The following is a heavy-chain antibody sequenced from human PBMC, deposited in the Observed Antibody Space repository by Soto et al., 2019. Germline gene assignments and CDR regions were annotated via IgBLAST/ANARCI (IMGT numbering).Heavy chain of an antibody. V-gene: IGHV1-69*13. D-gene: IGHD6-19*01. CDR2: IIPIFGTA. J-gene: IGHJ4*02. CDR3: ARTRMGSGWSEIDY. CDR1: GGTFSSYA. Sequence: RASVKVSCKASGGTFSSYAISWVRQAPGQGLEWMGGIIPIFGTANYAQKFQGRVTITADESTSTAYMELSSLRSEDTAIYYCARTRMGSGWSEIDYWGQGTLVTVSS.